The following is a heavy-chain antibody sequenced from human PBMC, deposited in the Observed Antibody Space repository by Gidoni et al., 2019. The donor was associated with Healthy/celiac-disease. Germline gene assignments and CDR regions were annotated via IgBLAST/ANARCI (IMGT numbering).Heavy chain of an antibody. CDR3: AKDSFSLVVVTEESFDY. CDR1: GFTFSSYA. Sequence: EVQLLESGGGLVQPGVSLRLSCAASGFTFSSYAMSWVRQAPGKGLEWVSSISGSGSSTYYADSVKGRFTISRDNSKKTLYLQMNSLRAEDTAVYYCAKDSFSLVVVTEESFDYWGQGTLVTVSS. V-gene: IGHV3-23*01. D-gene: IGHD2-21*02. CDR2: ISGSGSST. J-gene: IGHJ4*02.